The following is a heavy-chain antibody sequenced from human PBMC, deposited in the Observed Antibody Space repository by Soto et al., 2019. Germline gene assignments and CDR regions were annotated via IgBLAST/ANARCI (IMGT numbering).Heavy chain of an antibody. V-gene: IGHV4-4*02. J-gene: IGHJ4*02. CDR3: ASRDPGTSVDY. CDR1: GCSFTSNNW. CDR2: IYRTGST. Sequence: SETLSLTCAVSGCSFTSNNWWTWVRQPPGQGLEWIGEIYRTGSTNYNPSLKSRVTISLDKSENQFSLKVTSLTAADTAVYYCASRDPGTSVDYWGQGTLVTVSS. D-gene: IGHD1-7*01.